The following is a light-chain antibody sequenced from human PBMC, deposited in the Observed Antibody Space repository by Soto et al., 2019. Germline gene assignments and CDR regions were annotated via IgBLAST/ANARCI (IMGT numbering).Light chain of an antibody. CDR1: SSNIGSNT. V-gene: IGLV1-44*01. CDR2: SNN. Sequence: QSVLPQPPSASGTLGQRVTISCSGSSSNIGSNTVNWYQQLPGTAPKLLIYSNNQRPSGVPDRFSGSKTGTSASLAISGLQSEDEADYYCAAWDDSLNGVVFGGGTKLTVL. CDR3: AAWDDSLNGVV. J-gene: IGLJ3*02.